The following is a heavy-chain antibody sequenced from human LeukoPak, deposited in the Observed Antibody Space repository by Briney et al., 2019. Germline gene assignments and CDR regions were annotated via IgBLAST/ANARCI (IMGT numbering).Heavy chain of an antibody. CDR3: ARGGGCSSTSCYGAGDYMDV. J-gene: IGHJ6*03. Sequence: ASVKVSCKASGYTFTSYYMHWVRQAPGQGLEWMGIINPSGGSTSYAQKFQGRVTITRNTSISTAYMELSSLRSEDAAVYYCARGGGCSSTSCYGAGDYMDVWGKGTTVTVAS. D-gene: IGHD2-2*01. V-gene: IGHV1-46*01. CDR2: INPSGGST. CDR1: GYTFTSYY.